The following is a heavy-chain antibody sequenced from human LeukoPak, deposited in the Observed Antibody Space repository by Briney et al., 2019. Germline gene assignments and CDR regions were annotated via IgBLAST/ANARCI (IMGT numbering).Heavy chain of an antibody. V-gene: IGHV1-18*01. CDR2: ISAYNGNT. CDR1: GYTFTSYG. CDR3: TRMDIVLLQFDY. J-gene: IGHJ4*02. D-gene: IGHD2-8*01. Sequence: ASVNVSCKASGYTFTSYGISWVRQAPGQGLEWMGWISAYNGNTNYAQNLQGRVTMTTDTSTSTAYMELRSLRSDDTAVYYCTRMDIVLLQFDYWGQGTLVTVSS.